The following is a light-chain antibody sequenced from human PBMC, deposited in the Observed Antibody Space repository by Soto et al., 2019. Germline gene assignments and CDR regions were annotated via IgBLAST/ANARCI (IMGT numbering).Light chain of an antibody. CDR1: QSISSY. CDR2: AAS. V-gene: IGKV1-39*01. Sequence: DIQMTQSPSSLSASVGDRVTITCRASQSISSYLNWYQQKPGKAPKLLIYAASSLQSGVPSRFSGSGSGTDFTLTISRLEPEDFAVYYCHQYSSSTKTFGQGTKVDNK. J-gene: IGKJ1*01. CDR3: HQYSSSTKT.